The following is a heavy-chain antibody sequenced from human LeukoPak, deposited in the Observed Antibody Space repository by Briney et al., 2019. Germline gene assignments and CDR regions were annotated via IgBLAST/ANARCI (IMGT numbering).Heavy chain of an antibody. V-gene: IGHV3-66*01. CDR2: IYSGGST. CDR1: GFTVSSNY. CDR3: ARDPLMVRGGDY. D-gene: IGHD3-10*01. Sequence: PGGSLRLSCAASGFTVSSNYMSWVRQAPGKGLEWVSVIYSGGSTYYADSVKGRFTISRDNSKNTLYLQMNSLRAEDTAVYYCARDPLMVRGGDYWGQGTLVTVSS. J-gene: IGHJ4*02.